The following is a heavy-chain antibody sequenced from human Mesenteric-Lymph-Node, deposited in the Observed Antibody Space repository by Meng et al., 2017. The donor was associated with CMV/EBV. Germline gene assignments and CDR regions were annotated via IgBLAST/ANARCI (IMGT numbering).Heavy chain of an antibody. CDR3: ANGEGSRWDDAFDM. CDR1: GFTFSNYA. D-gene: IGHD6-13*01. J-gene: IGHJ3*02. V-gene: IGHV3-30*02. CDR2: IPHDVSNK. Sequence: GESLKISCAASGFTFSNYAMSWVRQGPGKGLEWVTFIPHDVSNKFYADSVKGRFTISRENSKNTVYLQMNNLRLDDTAVYYCANGEGSRWDDAFDMWGQGTMVTVSS.